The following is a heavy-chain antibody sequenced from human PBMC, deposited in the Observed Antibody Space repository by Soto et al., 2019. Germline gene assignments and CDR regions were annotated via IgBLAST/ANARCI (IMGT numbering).Heavy chain of an antibody. CDR2: IDPYDTGI. D-gene: IGHD2-15*01. Sequence: EVQLVESGGGLVQPGGSLRLSCAASGFAFSSEWMHWVRQAPGKGLVCVSRIDPYDTGITYADSVKGRFTISRDNAKNTLYLQMNSLRAEDTAVYYCTSDTFGARDSWGQGTLVTVSS. CDR1: GFAFSSEW. V-gene: IGHV3-74*01. CDR3: TSDTFGARDS. J-gene: IGHJ4*02.